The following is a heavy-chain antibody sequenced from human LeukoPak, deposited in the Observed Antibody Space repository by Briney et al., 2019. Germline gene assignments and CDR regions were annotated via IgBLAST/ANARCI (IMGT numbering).Heavy chain of an antibody. CDR1: GFTFSSYG. CDR3: ARVMGGYASRSYGMDV. CDR2: IWYDGSNK. V-gene: IGHV3-33*01. D-gene: IGHD5-12*01. Sequence: PGGSLRLSCAASGFTFSSYGMHWVRQAPGKGLEWVAVIWYDGSNKYYADSVKGRFTISRDNSKNTLYLQMNSLRAEDTAVYYCARVMGGYASRSYGMDVWGQGTTVTVSS. J-gene: IGHJ6*02.